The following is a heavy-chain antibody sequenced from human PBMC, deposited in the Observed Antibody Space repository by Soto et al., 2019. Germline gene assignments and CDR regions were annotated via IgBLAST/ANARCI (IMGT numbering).Heavy chain of an antibody. J-gene: IGHJ4*02. CDR1: GGSTSSGGYY. CDR3: AREEEYGSGWHYFDY. V-gene: IGHV4-31*03. D-gene: IGHD3-10*01. Sequence: SETLSLTCTVSGGSTSSGGYYWSWIRQHPGKGLEWIGYIYYSGSTYYNLSLKSRVTISVDTSKNQFSLKLSSVTAADTAVYYCAREEEYGSGWHYFDYWGQGTLATVSS. CDR2: IYYSGST.